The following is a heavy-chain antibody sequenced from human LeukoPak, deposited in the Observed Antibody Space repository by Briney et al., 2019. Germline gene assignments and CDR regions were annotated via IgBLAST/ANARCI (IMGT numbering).Heavy chain of an antibody. Sequence: GGSLRLSCAASGFTVSSNYMSWVRQAPGKGLEWVSVIYSGGSTYYADSVKGRFTISRDNSKNTLYLQMNSLRAEDTAVYYCARVYSLYGDYGIDYWGQGTLVTVSS. CDR3: ARVYSLYGDYGIDY. J-gene: IGHJ4*02. CDR2: IYSGGST. V-gene: IGHV3-53*01. D-gene: IGHD4-17*01. CDR1: GFTVSSNY.